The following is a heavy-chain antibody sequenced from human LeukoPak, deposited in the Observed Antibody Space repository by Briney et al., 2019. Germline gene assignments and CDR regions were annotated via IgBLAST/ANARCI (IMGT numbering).Heavy chain of an antibody. V-gene: IGHV1-2*02. J-gene: IGHJ5*02. CDR3: ARRRSPYYYDSSGSFDP. CDR2: INPNSGGT. D-gene: IGHD3-22*01. Sequence: ASVKVSCKASGYTFTGYYMHWVRQAPGQGLEWMGWINPNSGGTNYAQKFQGRVTMTRDTSISTAYMELSRLRSDDTAVYYCARRRSPYYYDSSGSFDPWGQGTLVTVSS. CDR1: GYTFTGYY.